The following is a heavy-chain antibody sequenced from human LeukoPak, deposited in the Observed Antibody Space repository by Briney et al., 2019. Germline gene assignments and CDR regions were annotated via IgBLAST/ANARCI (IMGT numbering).Heavy chain of an antibody. Sequence: GGSLRLSCAASGFTFSTYFMHWVRQAPGKGLEWVADISSDGSHTFYVGSVKGRFTISKDNSKNTLYLQMNSLRAEDTAVYFCARERQDTILHSGAFDIWGQGTMVTVSS. CDR3: ARERQDTILHSGAFDI. CDR1: GFTFSTYF. V-gene: IGHV3-30-3*01. CDR2: ISSDGSHT. J-gene: IGHJ3*02. D-gene: IGHD2-21*01.